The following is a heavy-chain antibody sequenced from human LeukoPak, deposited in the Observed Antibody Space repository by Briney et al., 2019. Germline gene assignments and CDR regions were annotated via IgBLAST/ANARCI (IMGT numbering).Heavy chain of an antibody. CDR2: ISSGSKYI. J-gene: IGHJ3*02. V-gene: IGHV3-21*01. Sequence: GGSLRLSCVASGFTFSTYSMSWVRQAPGKGLEWVSSISSGSKYIYYADSVKGRFTISRDNAKDSVDLEMNSLRAEDTAVYYCAKNGQHLVLEACDIWGQGTMVTVSS. D-gene: IGHD6-13*01. CDR1: GFTFSTYS. CDR3: AKNGQHLVLEACDI.